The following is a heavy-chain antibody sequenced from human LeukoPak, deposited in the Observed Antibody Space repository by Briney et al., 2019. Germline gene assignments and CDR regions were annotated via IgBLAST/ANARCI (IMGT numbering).Heavy chain of an antibody. Sequence: PGGSLRLSCAASGITFRNYAMSWVRQAPGKGLEWVSAISGGGGNTYYADSVKGRFTISRDNSKNTLYLQMNSLRAEDTAVFYCAKKTGYYGSGSYYPIDHWGQGTLVTVSS. CDR1: GITFRNYA. D-gene: IGHD3-10*01. V-gene: IGHV3-23*01. CDR3: AKKTGYYGSGSYYPIDH. CDR2: ISGGGGNT. J-gene: IGHJ4*02.